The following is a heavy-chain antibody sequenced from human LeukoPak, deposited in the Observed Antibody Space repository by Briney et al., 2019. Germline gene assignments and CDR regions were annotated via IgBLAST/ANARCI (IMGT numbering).Heavy chain of an antibody. CDR1: GHSINSRHYH. V-gene: IGHV4-39*01. CDR3: AGQFRDRVYSGWKEWWFEL. J-gene: IGHJ5*02. D-gene: IGHD6-19*01. Sequence: PSDTLSLTCTVSGHSINSRHYHWGWIPQPPGRGLECFVSIYYSAIIYYYPSLKSRVTISVDTSENQFSVRLISVTAPDAAVDYGAGQFRDRVYSGWKEWWFELGGEGTGVSVSS. CDR2: IYYSAII.